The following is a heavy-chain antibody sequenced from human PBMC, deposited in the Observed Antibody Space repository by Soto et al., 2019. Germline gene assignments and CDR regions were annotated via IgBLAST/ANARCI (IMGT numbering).Heavy chain of an antibody. CDR3: ARAPEKYYYGSGNIYNWFDP. CDR1: GGSISSGGYY. J-gene: IGHJ5*02. CDR2: IYYSGST. D-gene: IGHD3-10*01. V-gene: IGHV4-31*03. Sequence: QVQLQESGPGLVKPSQTLSLTCTVSGGSISSGGYYWSWIRQHPGKGLEWIGYIYYSGSTYYNPSLKSRVTISVDTSKNQFSLKLSSVTAADTAVYYCARAPEKYYYGSGNIYNWFDPWGQGTLVTVSS.